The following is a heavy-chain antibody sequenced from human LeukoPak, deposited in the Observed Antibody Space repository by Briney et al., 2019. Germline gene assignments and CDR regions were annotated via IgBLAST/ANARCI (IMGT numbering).Heavy chain of an antibody. CDR2: IYYSGST. J-gene: IGHJ6*03. D-gene: IGHD3-16*02. CDR1: GGSISSYY. CDR3: ARPYGGVIARGPYYYYYYMDV. Sequence: PSETLSLTCTVSGGSISSYYWSWIRQPPGKGLEWIGYIYYSGSTNYNPSLKSRVTISVDTSKNQFSLKLSSVTAADTAVYYCARPYGGVIARGPYYYYYYMDVWGKGTTVTISS. V-gene: IGHV4-59*01.